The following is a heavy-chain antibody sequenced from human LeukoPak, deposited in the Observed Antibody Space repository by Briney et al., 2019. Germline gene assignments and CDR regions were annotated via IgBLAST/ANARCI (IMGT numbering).Heavy chain of an antibody. CDR3: ARDLSYSSGWSGYMDV. D-gene: IGHD6-19*01. J-gene: IGHJ6*03. CDR1: GYTFTGYY. V-gene: IGHV1-2*02. CDR2: INPNSGGT. Sequence: ASVKVSCKASGYTFTGYYMHWVRQAPGQGLEWMGWINPNSGGTNYAQKFQGRVTMTRDTSISTAYMELSRLRSDDTAVYYCARDLSYSSGWSGYMDVWGKGTTVTVSS.